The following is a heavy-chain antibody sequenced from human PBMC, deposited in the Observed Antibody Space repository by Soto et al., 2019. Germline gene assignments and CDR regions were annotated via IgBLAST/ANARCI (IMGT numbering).Heavy chain of an antibody. CDR3: AKGALYSGSYLAY. CDR1: GFTFDDYT. D-gene: IGHD1-26*01. CDR2: ISWDGGST. Sequence: GGSLRLSCAASGFTFDDYTMHWVRQAPGKGLEWVSLISWDGGSTYYADSVKGRFTISRDNSKNSLYLQMNSLRTEDTALYYCAKGALYSGSYLAYWGQGTLVTVSS. J-gene: IGHJ4*02. V-gene: IGHV3-43*01.